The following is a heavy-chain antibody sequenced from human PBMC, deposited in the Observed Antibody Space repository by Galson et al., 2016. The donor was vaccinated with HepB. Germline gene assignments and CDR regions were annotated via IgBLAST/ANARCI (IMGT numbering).Heavy chain of an antibody. Sequence: SLRLSCAASGFTFNNYGMHWVRQAPGKGLDWVAVISHDGTTTYSADPVKGRFTISRDNSKHTLYLQMTSLRPEDTAIYYCAGAFDYWGQGILVTVSS. CDR2: ISHDGTTT. CDR1: GFTFNNYG. CDR3: AGAFDY. J-gene: IGHJ4*02. V-gene: IGHV3-30*03.